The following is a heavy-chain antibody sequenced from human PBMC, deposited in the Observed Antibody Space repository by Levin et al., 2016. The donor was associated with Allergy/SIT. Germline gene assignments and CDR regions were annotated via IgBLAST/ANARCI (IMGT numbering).Heavy chain of an antibody. CDR3: ARDSLTTPDVAY. V-gene: IGHV1-69*13. D-gene: IGHD1-14*01. CDR1: GGTFSNHA. Sequence: SVKVSCKPSGGTFSNHAIIWVRQAPGQGLEWMGGIIPMFRTANYAQKFQGRVTITADESTSTAYMELRSLRSEDTAVYYCARDSLTTPDVAYWGQGTLVTVSS. J-gene: IGHJ4*02. CDR2: IIPMFRTA.